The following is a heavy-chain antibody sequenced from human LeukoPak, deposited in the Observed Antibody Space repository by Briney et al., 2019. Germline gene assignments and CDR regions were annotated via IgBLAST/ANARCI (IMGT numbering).Heavy chain of an antibody. D-gene: IGHD2-2*01. Sequence: QPGRSLRLSCAASGFTFSSYAMHWVRQAPGKGLEWVAVISYDGSNKYYADSVKGRFTISRDNSKNTLYLQMNSLRAEDTAVYYCAKDATRYQEYQLPLDYWGQGTLVTVSS. CDR1: GFTFSSYA. J-gene: IGHJ4*02. V-gene: IGHV3-30-3*01. CDR2: ISYDGSNK. CDR3: AKDATRYQEYQLPLDY.